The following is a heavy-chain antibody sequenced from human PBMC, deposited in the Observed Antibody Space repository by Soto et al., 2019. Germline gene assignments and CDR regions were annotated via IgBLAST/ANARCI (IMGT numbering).Heavy chain of an antibody. CDR1: GFNFGVPFKNVR. Sequence: GFLRLCYAAAGFNFGVPFKNVRMERVRQAPGKGLEWVGRIKGRTGGGDVDYGAPVEGRFTISRDDSEYTVFLQMASLRPDDTAVYYCTTQWELEITGPARLEGFWGQGALVTVSS. V-gene: IGHV3-15*01. J-gene: IGHJ4*02. CDR2: IKGRTGGGDV. CDR3: TTQWELEITGPARLEGF. D-gene: IGHD1-26*01.